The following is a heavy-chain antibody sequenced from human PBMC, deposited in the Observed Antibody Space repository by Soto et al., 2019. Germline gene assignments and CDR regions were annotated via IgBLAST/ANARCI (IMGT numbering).Heavy chain of an antibody. CDR2: IDTSGTT. D-gene: IGHD3-10*01. CDR1: GGSISSYY. J-gene: IGHJ6*02. Sequence: SETLSLTCTVSGGSISSYYCSWIRQSAGKGLEWIGRIDTSGTTNYNPSLKSRVTMPVDASKNQFSLNLSSVTAADTAVYYCARGPRGYVYYRGMDVWGQGTTGTVSS. V-gene: IGHV4-4*07. CDR3: ARGPRGYVYYRGMDV.